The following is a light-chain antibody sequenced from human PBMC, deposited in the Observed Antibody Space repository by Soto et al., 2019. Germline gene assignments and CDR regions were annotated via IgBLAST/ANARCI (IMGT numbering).Light chain of an antibody. CDR3: QQYSSVPPLT. Sequence: EIVLTQSPGTLSLSPGERATLSCRASQSVGSSYLAWYQQKPGQAPRLLIYGASSRATGIPDRFSGSGSGTDFTLTISRLEPEDFAVYYCQQYSSVPPLTFGGGTKVDIK. CDR2: GAS. J-gene: IGKJ4*01. CDR1: QSVGSSY. V-gene: IGKV3-20*01.